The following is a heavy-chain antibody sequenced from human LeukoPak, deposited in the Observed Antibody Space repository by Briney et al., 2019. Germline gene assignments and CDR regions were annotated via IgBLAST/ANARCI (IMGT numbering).Heavy chain of an antibody. CDR2: ISYDGSNK. CDR1: GFTFSNYA. J-gene: IGHJ6*02. V-gene: IGHV3-30*03. CDR3: AREQSPSGMDV. Sequence: RSLRLSCAASGFTFSNYAMHWVRQAPGKGLEWVAVISYDGSNKYYADSVKGRFTISRDNSKNTLYLQMNSLRPEDTAVYYCAREQSPSGMDVWGQGTTVTVSS. D-gene: IGHD5-24*01.